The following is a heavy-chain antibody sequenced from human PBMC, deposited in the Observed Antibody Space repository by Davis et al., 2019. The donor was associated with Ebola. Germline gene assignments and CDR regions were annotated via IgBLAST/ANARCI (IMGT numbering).Heavy chain of an antibody. J-gene: IGHJ6*02. V-gene: IGHV3-33*01. CDR1: GFTFSSYG. Sequence: PGGSLRLSCAASGFTFSSYGMHWVRQAPGKGLEWVAVIWYDGSNKYYADSVKGRFTISRDNSKNTLYLQMNSLRAEDTAVYYCARDEGEGSGWGGAMDVWGQGTTVTVSS. CDR3: ARDEGEGSGWGGAMDV. D-gene: IGHD6-19*01. CDR2: IWYDGSNK.